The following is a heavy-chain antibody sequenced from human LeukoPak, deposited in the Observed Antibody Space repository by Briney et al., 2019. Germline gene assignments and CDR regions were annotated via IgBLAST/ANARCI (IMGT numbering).Heavy chain of an antibody. CDR1: GGTISSSSYY. J-gene: IGHJ4*02. Sequence: PSETLSLTCTVSGGTISSSSYYWGWIRQPPGKGLEWIGSIYYSGSTYYNPSLKSRVTISVDTSKNQFSLKLSSVTAADTAVYYCARGFTIYNWNYLCYFDYWGQGTLVTVSS. V-gene: IGHV4-39*01. CDR2: IYYSGST. D-gene: IGHD1-7*01. CDR3: ARGFTIYNWNYLCYFDY.